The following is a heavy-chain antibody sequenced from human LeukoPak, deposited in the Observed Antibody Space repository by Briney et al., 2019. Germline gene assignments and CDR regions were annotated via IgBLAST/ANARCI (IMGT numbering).Heavy chain of an antibody. Sequence: GGSLRLSCAASGFNFSSYRMNWVRQARGKGVEWGSSISRSSNYIYYADSVKGRFPISRDNAKNSLNLKIDSLRAEDTYVYYCARGENNYGSYYFDYWGQGTLVTVSS. J-gene: IGHJ4*02. CDR3: ARGENNYGSYYFDY. CDR1: GFNFSSYR. D-gene: IGHD3-10*01. CDR2: ISRSSNYI. V-gene: IGHV3-21*01.